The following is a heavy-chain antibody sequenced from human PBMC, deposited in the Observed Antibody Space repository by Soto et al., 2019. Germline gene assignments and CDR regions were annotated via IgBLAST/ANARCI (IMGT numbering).Heavy chain of an antibody. J-gene: IGHJ1*01. CDR1: GYTFTSYD. D-gene: IGHD4-17*01. CDR2: MNPNSGNT. CDR3: SIGAPTVVPLH. Sequence: QVQLVQSGAEVKKPGASVKVSCKASGYTFTSYDINWVRQAAGQGLEWMGGMNPNSGNTGYAQKFQGRFNXRXXTDISTAYMERSSLRSEDTAVYYCSIGAPTVVPLHWGPGTLVTVS. V-gene: IGHV1-8*01.